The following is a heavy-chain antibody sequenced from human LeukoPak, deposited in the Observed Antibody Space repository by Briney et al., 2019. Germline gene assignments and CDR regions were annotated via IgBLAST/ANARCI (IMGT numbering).Heavy chain of an antibody. V-gene: IGHV4-59*01. D-gene: IGHD5-24*01. CDR2: IHYSGST. CDR3: ARVHPDGYSAY. Sequence: KSSETLSLTCTVSGGSIISYYWSWIRQPPGKGLEWIGYIHYSGSTKYNPSLKSRVTISVDTSNNHFSLKLSSVTAADTAVYFCARVHPDGYSAYWGQGILVTVSP. CDR1: GGSIISYY. J-gene: IGHJ4*02.